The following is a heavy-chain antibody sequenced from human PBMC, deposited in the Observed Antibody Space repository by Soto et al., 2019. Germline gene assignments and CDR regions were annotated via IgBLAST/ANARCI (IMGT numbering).Heavy chain of an antibody. CDR1: GGTFSSYA. J-gene: IGHJ6*02. V-gene: IGHV1-69*13. Sequence: SVKVSCKASGGTFSSYAISWVRQAPGQGLEWMGGIIPIFGTANYAQKFQGRVTITADESTSTAYMELSSLRSEDTAVYYCAREISSMVRGVISGMDVWGQGTTVTVSS. CDR2: IIPIFGTA. CDR3: AREISSMVRGVISGMDV. D-gene: IGHD3-10*01.